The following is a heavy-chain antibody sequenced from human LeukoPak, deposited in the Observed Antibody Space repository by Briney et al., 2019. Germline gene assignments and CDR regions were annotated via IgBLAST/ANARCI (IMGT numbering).Heavy chain of an antibody. CDR3: TRYNNDHFDY. V-gene: IGHV3-33*01. CDR2: IAYDVSRA. CDR1: GFTFGGYG. D-gene: IGHD1-14*01. Sequence: GGSLRLSCAGSGFTFGGYGMHWFRQTPGKGLERVAVIAYDVSRAFYADSVKGRFTISRDKSKNTMSVQMDDLRAEDTAVYYCTRYNNDHFDYWGQGTLVTVSS. J-gene: IGHJ4*02.